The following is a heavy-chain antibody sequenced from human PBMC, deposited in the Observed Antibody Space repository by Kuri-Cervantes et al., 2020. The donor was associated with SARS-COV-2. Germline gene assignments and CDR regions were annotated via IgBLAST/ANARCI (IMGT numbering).Heavy chain of an antibody. CDR3: ARDDSPPYCSSTSCYLNWFDP. Sequence: ASVKVSCKASGYTFASYGISWVRQAPGQGLEWMGWISAYNGNTNYAQKLQGRVTMTTDTFTSTAYMELRSLRSDDTAVYYCARDDSPPYCSSTSCYLNWFDPWGQGTLVTVSS. D-gene: IGHD2-2*01. CDR1: GYTFASYG. CDR2: ISAYNGNT. V-gene: IGHV1-18*01. J-gene: IGHJ5*02.